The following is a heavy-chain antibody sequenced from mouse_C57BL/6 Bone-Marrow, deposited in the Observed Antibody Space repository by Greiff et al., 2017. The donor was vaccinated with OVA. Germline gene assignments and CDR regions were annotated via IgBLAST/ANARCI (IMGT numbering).Heavy chain of an antibody. D-gene: IGHD2-12*01. V-gene: IGHV5-4*01. J-gene: IGHJ1*03. CDR2: ISDGGSYT. Sequence: DVHLVESGGGLVKPGGSLKLSCAASGFTFSSYAMSWVRQTPEKRLEWVATISDGGSYTYYPDNVKGRFTISRDNAKNNLYLQMGHLKSEDTAMYYCGYDVYFDVWGTGTTVTVSS. CDR3: GYDVYFDV. CDR1: GFTFSSYA.